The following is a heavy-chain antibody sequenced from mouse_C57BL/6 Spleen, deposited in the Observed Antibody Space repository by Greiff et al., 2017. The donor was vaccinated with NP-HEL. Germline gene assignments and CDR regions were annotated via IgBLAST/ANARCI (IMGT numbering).Heavy chain of an antibody. D-gene: IGHD2-12*01. J-gene: IGHJ2*01. CDR2: ISYSGNT. CDR1: GYSITSGYG. V-gene: IGHV3-1*02. CDR3: ARTTRIKY. Sequence: VQLKESGPGLVKPSQSLSLTCTVTGYSITSGYGWYWIRQLPGNKLEWMGNISYSGNTKYNPTLNSRISITRDTSTNQFFLQLKSVTTEDTATSYWARTTRIKYWGQGTTLTVSS.